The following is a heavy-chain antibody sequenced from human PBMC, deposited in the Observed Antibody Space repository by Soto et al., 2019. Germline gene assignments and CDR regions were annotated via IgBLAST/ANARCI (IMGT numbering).Heavy chain of an antibody. Sequence: PSETQSLTCTVSGGSISSYHWSWIRQPAGKGMKWIGRIYTSGSTNYNPSPKSRVTISVDRSKNQFSLKLSSVTAADTALSYVGRARVSSASNNWYDPWLHRTL. CDR3: GRARVSSASNNWYDP. D-gene: IGHD6-6*01. V-gene: IGHV4-4*07. J-gene: IGHJ5*02. CDR1: GGSISSYH. CDR2: IYTSGST.